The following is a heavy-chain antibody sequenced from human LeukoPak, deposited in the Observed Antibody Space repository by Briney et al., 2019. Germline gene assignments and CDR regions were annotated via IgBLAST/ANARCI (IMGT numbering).Heavy chain of an antibody. CDR2: LSGSGAST. V-gene: IGHV3-23*01. CDR3: VKAAYDSSGYYYPRD. Sequence: PGGSLRLSCAASGFSFSSYAMSWVRQAPGKGLEWVSALSGSGASTYYADSVKGRFTISRDNSKNTLYLQMSSLRAEDTAVYYCVKAAYDSSGYYYPRDWGQGTLVTVSS. CDR1: GFSFSSYA. J-gene: IGHJ4*02. D-gene: IGHD3-22*01.